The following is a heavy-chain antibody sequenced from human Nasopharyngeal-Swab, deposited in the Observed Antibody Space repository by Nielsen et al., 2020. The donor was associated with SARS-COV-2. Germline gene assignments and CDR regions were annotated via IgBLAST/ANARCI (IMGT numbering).Heavy chain of an antibody. CDR2: IYYST. V-gene: IGHV4-61*01. J-gene: IGHJ6*02. Sequence: SETLSLTCTVSGGSVSSGSYYRSWIRQPPGKGLEWIGYIYYSTDYNPSLKSRVTISVDTSKNQFSLTLTSVTAADTAVYYCARLSYYSGMDVWGQGTTVTVS. CDR1: GGSVSSGSYY. CDR3: ARLSYYSGMDV.